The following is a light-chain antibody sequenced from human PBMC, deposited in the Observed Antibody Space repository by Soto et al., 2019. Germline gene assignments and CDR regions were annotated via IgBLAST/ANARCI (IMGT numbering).Light chain of an antibody. CDR3: HQYGKSHRT. Sequence: DIVLTQSPGTLSLSPGERVTLSCRASQIVTSDYLAWYHQAPGQAPRLLIYGAFNRATGISDRFSGSGSGTDFTLSISKLEPGDFGVYFCHQYGKSHRTFGKGTKVNI. J-gene: IGKJ1*01. V-gene: IGKV3-20*01. CDR2: GAF. CDR1: QIVTSDY.